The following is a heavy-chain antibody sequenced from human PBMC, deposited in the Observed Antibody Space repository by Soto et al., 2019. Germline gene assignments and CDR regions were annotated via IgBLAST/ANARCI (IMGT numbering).Heavy chain of an antibody. CDR3: ARHFSVDYFYY. J-gene: IGHJ4*02. CDR2: IYYSGTT. V-gene: IGHV4-39*01. Sequence: PSETLSLTCTVSGDSITSNSYFWAWIRQPPGKGLEWIGSIYYSGTTYYNPSLKSRVTISVDRSKNLFFLKLSSVTSADTVVYYCARHFSVDYFYYWGQGALVTISS. CDR1: GDSITSNSYF.